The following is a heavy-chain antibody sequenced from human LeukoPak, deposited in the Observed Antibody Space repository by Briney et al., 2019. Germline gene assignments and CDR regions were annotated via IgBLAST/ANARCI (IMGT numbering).Heavy chain of an antibody. V-gene: IGHV4-59*12. D-gene: IGHD1-26*01. CDR1: GGSISSYY. CDR3: TRESGAFSPFGF. Sequence: SETLSLTCTVSGGSISSYYWSWIRQPPGKGLEWIGEVHLNGATNYNPSLESRVSMSIDKSKNQLSLKLSSVTAADTATYYCTRESGAFSPFGFWGQGTLVTVSS. J-gene: IGHJ4*02. CDR2: VHLNGAT.